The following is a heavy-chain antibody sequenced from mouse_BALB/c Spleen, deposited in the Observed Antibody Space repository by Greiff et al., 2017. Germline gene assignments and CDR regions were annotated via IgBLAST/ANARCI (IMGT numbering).Heavy chain of an antibody. CDR1: GFSLTSYG. V-gene: IGHV2-9*02. CDR2: IWAGGST. Sequence: VQVVESGPGLVAPSQSLSITCTVSGFSLTSYGVHWVRQPPGKGLEWLGVIWAGGSTNYNSALMSRLSISKDNSKSQVFLKMNSLQTDDTAMYYCARDPRAFTTATAYWGQGTLVTVSA. J-gene: IGHJ3*01. D-gene: IGHD1-2*01. CDR3: ARDPRAFTTATAY.